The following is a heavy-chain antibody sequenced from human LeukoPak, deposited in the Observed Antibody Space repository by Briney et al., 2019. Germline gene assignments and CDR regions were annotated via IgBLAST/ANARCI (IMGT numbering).Heavy chain of an antibody. J-gene: IGHJ4*02. Sequence: SETLSLTCSVSGASINSYWWSWIRQPPGKGLEWIGSIYYTGSTNYNPSLKSRITMSVDTSKNQFSLKLNSVTAADTAVYYCARSYNSGSYYPYYFDYWGQGTLVTVSS. CDR1: GASINSYW. V-gene: IGHV4-59*01. D-gene: IGHD3-10*01. CDR3: ARSYNSGSYYPYYFDY. CDR2: IYYTGST.